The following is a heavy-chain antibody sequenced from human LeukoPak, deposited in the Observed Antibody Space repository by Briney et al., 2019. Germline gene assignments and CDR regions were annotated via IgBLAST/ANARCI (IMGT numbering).Heavy chain of an antibody. J-gene: IGHJ3*02. D-gene: IGHD2-2*01. Sequence: PGGSLRLSCAASGFTFSSYSMNWVRQAPGKGLEWVSSISSSSSYIYYADSVKGRFTISRDNAKNSLYLQMNSLRAEDTAVYYCARDYLGYCSSTSCSDAFDIWGQGIMVTVSS. V-gene: IGHV3-21*01. CDR1: GFTFSSYS. CDR2: ISSSSSYI. CDR3: ARDYLGYCSSTSCSDAFDI.